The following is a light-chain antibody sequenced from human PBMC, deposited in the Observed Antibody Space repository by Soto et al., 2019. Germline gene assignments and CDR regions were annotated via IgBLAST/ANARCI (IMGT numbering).Light chain of an antibody. CDR3: MQSLQTLRT. J-gene: IGKJ1*01. CDR2: LGS. Sequence: DIVMTQSPLSLPVTPGEPASISCRSSQNLLHSNGYNYLHWYLQKPGQSPQLLIYLGSNRASGVPDRFSGSGSGTDFTLKISRVEAEDVGVYYRMQSLQTLRTFGQGTRVEIK. V-gene: IGKV2-28*01. CDR1: QNLLHSNGYNY.